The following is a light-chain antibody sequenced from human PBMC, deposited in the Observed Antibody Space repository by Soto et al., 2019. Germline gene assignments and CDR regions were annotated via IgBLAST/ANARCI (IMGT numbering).Light chain of an antibody. Sequence: QSALTQPASVSGSPGQSITISCTGTSSDVGGYNYVSWYQQHPDKAPKLMIYAVSNRPSGVSNRFSGSKSGNTASLTISGLQAEDEADYYCSSYTSSSTLVFGGGTKVTVL. CDR1: SSDVGGYNY. CDR2: AVS. CDR3: SSYTSSSTLV. J-gene: IGLJ3*02. V-gene: IGLV2-14*01.